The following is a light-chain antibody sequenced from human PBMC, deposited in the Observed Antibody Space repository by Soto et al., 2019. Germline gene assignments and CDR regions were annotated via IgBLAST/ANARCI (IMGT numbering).Light chain of an antibody. Sequence: QSVLTQPPSASGTPGQRATTSCSGGNSNTSSPTVHCYQLLPGTAPTPPILRNNQRPSGLPARYSGSKSGTSAPLAISGLQSGDEGDYYCAAWDYSLNGFYVFGTGTKVTVL. V-gene: IGLV1-44*01. CDR3: AAWDYSLNGFYV. J-gene: IGLJ1*01. CDR1: NSNTSSPT. CDR2: RNN.